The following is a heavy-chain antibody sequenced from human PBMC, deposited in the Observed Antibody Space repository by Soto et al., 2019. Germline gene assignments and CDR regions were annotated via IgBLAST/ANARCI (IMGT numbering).Heavy chain of an antibody. CDR2: INSDGSST. Sequence: LRLSCAASGFTFSSYSMNWVRQAPGKGLVWVSRINSDGSSTSYADSVKGRFTISRDNAKNTLYLQMNSLRAEDTAVYYCARDFGPDLYSPFGGMDVWGQGTTVTVSS. D-gene: IGHD3-3*01. J-gene: IGHJ6*02. V-gene: IGHV3-74*01. CDR3: ARDFGPDLYSPFGGMDV. CDR1: GFTFSSYS.